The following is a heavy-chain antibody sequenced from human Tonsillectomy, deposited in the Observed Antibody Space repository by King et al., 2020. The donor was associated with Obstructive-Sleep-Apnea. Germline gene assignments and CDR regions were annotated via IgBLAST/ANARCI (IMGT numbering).Heavy chain of an antibody. D-gene: IGHD6-19*01. CDR1: GGSISSSSYY. J-gene: IGHJ5*02. CDR3: ARDGLSGWQNRNWFDP. CDR2: IYYSGSP. Sequence: LQLQESGPGLVKPSETLSLTCTVSGGSISSSSYYWGWIRQPPGKGLEWIGSIYYSGSPYYNPSLKSRVTISVDTSNNQFSLKLSSVAAADTAVYYCARDGLSGWQNRNWFDPWGQGTLVTVSS. V-gene: IGHV4-39*07.